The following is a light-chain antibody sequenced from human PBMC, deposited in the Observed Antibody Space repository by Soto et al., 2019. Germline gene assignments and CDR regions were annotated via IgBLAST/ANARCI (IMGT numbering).Light chain of an antibody. V-gene: IGLV1-40*01. CDR2: SNI. J-gene: IGLJ1*01. Sequence: QSVLTQPPSVSGAPGQRVTFSCIGSSSNIGADYDVHYYQQLPGTAPQLIIYSNINRPSGVPDRFSGTKSGAAAVLAITGLQAEDEADYYCPAHDSRMGVVFGAGTKVTVL. CDR3: PAHDSRMGVV. CDR1: SSNIGADYD.